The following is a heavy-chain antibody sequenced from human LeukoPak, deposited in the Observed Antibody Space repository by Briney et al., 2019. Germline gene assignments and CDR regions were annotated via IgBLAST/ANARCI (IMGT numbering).Heavy chain of an antibody. CDR1: GYTFTSYY. D-gene: IGHD4-17*01. V-gene: IGHV1-46*01. CDR3: ARDTTVNNYYYYGMDV. Sequence: GASVKVSYKASGYTFTSYYMHWVRQAPGQGLEWMGIINPSGGSTSYEQKFQGRVTMTRYTSTSTVYMELSSLRSEDTAVYYCARDTTVNNYYYYGMDVWGQGTTVNVSS. CDR2: INPSGGST. J-gene: IGHJ6*02.